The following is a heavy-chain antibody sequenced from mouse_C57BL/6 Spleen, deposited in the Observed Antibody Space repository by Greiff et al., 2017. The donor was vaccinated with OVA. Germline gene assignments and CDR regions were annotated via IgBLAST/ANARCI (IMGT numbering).Heavy chain of an antibody. CDR1: GFTFSSYA. V-gene: IGHV5-4*01. CDR2: ISDGGSYT. Sequence: EVQRVESGGGLVKPGGSLKLSCAASGFTFSSYAMSWVRQTPEKRLEWVATISDGGSYTYYPDNVKGRFTISRDNAKNNLYLQRSHLKSEDTAMYYCARDNGGDYDDPAWFAYWGQGTLVTVSA. D-gene: IGHD2-4*01. CDR3: ARDNGGDYDDPAWFAY. J-gene: IGHJ3*01.